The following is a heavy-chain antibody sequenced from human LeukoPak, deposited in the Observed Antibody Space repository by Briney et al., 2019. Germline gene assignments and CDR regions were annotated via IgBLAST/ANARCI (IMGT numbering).Heavy chain of an antibody. CDR1: GGSFSGYY. Sequence: PSETLSLTCVVYGGSFSGYYWTWIRQPPGKGLRWIGEISHSGSTNYNPSLKSRVTISVDTSKNQFSLNLSSVTAADTAVYYCARRTRLTMIADPWGQGTLVTVSS. V-gene: IGHV4-34*01. D-gene: IGHD3-22*01. CDR2: ISHSGST. CDR3: ARRTRLTMIADP. J-gene: IGHJ5*02.